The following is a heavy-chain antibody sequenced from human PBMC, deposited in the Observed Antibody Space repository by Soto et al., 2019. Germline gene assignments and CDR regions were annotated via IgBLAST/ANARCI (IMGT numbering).Heavy chain of an antibody. D-gene: IGHD3-22*01. CDR3: ARTLYDSSGYHHFQH. CDR1: GFIFRSYS. J-gene: IGHJ1*01. CDR2: ITSSSAYI. Sequence: PGGSLSLSCAASGFIFRSYSMAWVRQAPGKGLEWLSYITSSSAYIYYADSVRGRFTISRDNAQNSVYLHVNNLRAEDTAVYYCARTLYDSSGYHHFQHWGQGTLVTVS. V-gene: IGHV3-21*06.